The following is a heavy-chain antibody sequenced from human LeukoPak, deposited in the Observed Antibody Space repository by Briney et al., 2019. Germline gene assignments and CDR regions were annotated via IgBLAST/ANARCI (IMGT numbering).Heavy chain of an antibody. CDR3: ALARAGDNWFDP. CDR1: GYTFASYD. Sequence: ASVKVSCKASGYTFASYDINWVRQATGRGLEWMGWMNPNSGNTGYAQKIQGRVTMTRNTSISTAYMELSSLRSEDTAVYYCALARAGDNWFDPWGQGTLVTVSS. CDR2: MNPNSGNT. V-gene: IGHV1-8*01. D-gene: IGHD1-26*01. J-gene: IGHJ5*02.